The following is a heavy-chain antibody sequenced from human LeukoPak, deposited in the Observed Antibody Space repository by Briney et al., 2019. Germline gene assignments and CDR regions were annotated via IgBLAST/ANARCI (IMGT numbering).Heavy chain of an antibody. V-gene: IGHV4-34*01. D-gene: IGHD3-3*01. CDR2: INHSGST. J-gene: IGHJ6*02. CDR1: GGSFSGYY. Sequence: PSETLSLTCAVYGGSFSGYYWSWIRQPPGKGLEWIGEINHSGSTNYNPSLKSRVTISVDTSKNQFSLKLSSVTAADTAVYYCAREKRFLEWLLVPYGMDVWGQGTTVTVSS. CDR3: AREKRFLEWLLVPYGMDV.